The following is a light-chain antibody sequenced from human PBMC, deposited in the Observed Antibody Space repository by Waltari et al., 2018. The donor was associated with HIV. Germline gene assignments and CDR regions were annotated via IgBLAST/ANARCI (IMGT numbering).Light chain of an antibody. V-gene: IGKV1-16*02. CDR1: HDISNY. Sequence: DIQMTQSPSSLSASVGDRVTITCRASHDISNYLAWFQQRPGEAPKSLIYAASTLRSGVPSKFRGSGSETYFTLTINSLQSEDSATYYCQQYKGYPLTFGQGTRLEIK. J-gene: IGKJ5*01. CDR2: AAS. CDR3: QQYKGYPLT.